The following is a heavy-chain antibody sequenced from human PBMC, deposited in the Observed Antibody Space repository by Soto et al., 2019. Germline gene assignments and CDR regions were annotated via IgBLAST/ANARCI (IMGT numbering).Heavy chain of an antibody. CDR3: ARHQDTKEWYGFGY. J-gene: IGHJ4*02. CDR2: IYHSGST. Sequence: SETLSLTCTVSGGSINSYHWNWIRQPPGEGLEWIGYIYHSGSTNYNPSLKSRVTISVDTSKNQFSLKLSSVTAADTALYYCARHQDTKEWYGFGYWGQGTLVTVSS. V-gene: IGHV4-59*08. CDR1: GGSINSYH. D-gene: IGHD3-3*01.